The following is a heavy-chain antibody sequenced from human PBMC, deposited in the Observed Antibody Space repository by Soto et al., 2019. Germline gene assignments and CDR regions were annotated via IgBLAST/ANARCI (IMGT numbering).Heavy chain of an antibody. CDR1: GFNFNIYS. V-gene: IGHV3-48*02. CDR3: AKDRHWEQWLGPHDAFEI. Sequence: EVQLVESGGGLVQPGGSLRLACAASGFNFNIYSMNWVRQAPGKGLEWVSYIRADIGGVYYGDSVKARFTVSRDNAKTSLFLQMNSLRDEDTAVYYCAKDRHWEQWLGPHDAFEIWGQGTTVAISS. J-gene: IGHJ3*02. D-gene: IGHD6-19*01. CDR2: IRADIGGV.